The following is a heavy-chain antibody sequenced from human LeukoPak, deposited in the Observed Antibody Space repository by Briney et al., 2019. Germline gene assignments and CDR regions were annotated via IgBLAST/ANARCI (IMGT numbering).Heavy chain of an antibody. CDR1: GGSISSYY. D-gene: IGHD3-9*01. V-gene: IGHV4-59*01. CDR3: ARDRRDYDILTGYYPDAFDI. J-gene: IGHJ3*02. Sequence: PSETLSLTCTVSGGSISSYYWSWIRQPPGKGLEWIGYIYYSGSTNYNPSLKSRVTTSVDTSKNQFSLKLSSVTAADTAVYYCARDRRDYDILTGYYPDAFDIWGQGTMVTVSS. CDR2: IYYSGST.